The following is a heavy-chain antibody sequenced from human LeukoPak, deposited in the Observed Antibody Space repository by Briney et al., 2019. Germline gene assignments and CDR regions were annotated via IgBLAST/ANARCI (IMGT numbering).Heavy chain of an antibody. V-gene: IGHV4-4*09. J-gene: IGHJ6*03. D-gene: IGHD1-26*01. CDR3: ARLPYSGSSQGYYYYYMDV. CDR2: IYTSGST. Sequence: SETLSLTCTVSGGSISSYYWSWIRQPPGKGLEWIGYIYTSGSTNYNPSLKSRVTISVETSKNQFSLKLSSVTAADTAVYYCARLPYSGSSQGYYYYYMDVWGKGTTVTVSS. CDR1: GGSISSYY.